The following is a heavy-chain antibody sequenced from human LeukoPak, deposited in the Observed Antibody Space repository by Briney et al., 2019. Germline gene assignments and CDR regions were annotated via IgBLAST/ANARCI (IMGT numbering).Heavy chain of an antibody. CDR3: TRDPILGAPDYFDY. CDR1: GFTFGDYA. CDR2: TSPDEGLK. Sequence: PGGSLRLSYTASGFTFGDYAMSWVRQAPGKGLEWVAVTSPDEGLKFYGDSVKGRFTISRDNSKNTMYLQMNNLREEDTAVYYCTRDPILGAPDYFDYWGQGTLVTVSS. J-gene: IGHJ4*02. V-gene: IGHV3-30*04. D-gene: IGHD1-26*01.